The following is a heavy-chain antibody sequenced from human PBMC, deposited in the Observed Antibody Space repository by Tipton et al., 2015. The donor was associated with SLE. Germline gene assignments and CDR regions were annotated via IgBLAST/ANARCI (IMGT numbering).Heavy chain of an antibody. CDR1: GGSISRSSYY. Sequence: TLSLTCTVSGGSISRSSYYWAWIRQPPGKGLEWIGSVYYSGSAYYNPSLKSRVTISVDTSKNQFSLKLSSVTAADTAVYYCASRGGEGYMGYYYGMDVWGQGTTVTVSS. CDR3: ASRGGEGYMGYYYGMDV. CDR2: VYYSGSA. V-gene: IGHV4-39*07. J-gene: IGHJ6*02. D-gene: IGHD5-24*01.